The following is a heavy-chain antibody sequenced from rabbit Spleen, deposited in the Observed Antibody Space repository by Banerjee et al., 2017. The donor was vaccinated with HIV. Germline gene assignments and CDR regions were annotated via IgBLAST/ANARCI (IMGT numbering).Heavy chain of an antibody. V-gene: IGHV1S45*01. J-gene: IGHJ4*01. CDR3: ARDLVGVIGWNFYL. Sequence: QEQLEESGGDLVKPEGSLTLTCTASGFSFSSSYYMCWVRQAPGKGLEWIGCINSSSGSTWYASWVNGRFTISRTSSTTVTLRMTSLTAADRAAYFCARDLVGVIGWNFYLWGPGTLVTVS. D-gene: IGHD1-1*01. CDR2: INSSSGST. CDR1: GFSFSSSYY.